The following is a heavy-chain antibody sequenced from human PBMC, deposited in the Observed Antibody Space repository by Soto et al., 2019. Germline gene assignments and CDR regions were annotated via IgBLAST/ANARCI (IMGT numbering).Heavy chain of an antibody. J-gene: IGHJ4*02. Sequence: GASVKVSCKVSVYTLTELSMHWVRQAPGKGLEWMGGFDPEDGETIYAQKFQGRVTMTEDTSTDTAYMELSSLRSEDTAVYYCATGWVFGSPGRDIDYWGQGTLVTVSS. CDR3: ATGWVFGSPGRDIDY. D-gene: IGHD6-13*01. CDR2: FDPEDGET. V-gene: IGHV1-24*01. CDR1: VYTLTELS.